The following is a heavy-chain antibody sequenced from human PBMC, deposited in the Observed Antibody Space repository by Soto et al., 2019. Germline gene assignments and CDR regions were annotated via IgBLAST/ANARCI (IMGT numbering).Heavy chain of an antibody. V-gene: IGHV3-33*06. CDR1: GFALSEYG. Sequence: QVQVEESGGGMVQTGTYLTLSCAVSGFALSEYGMHWVRLPPGRGLEWVSVIGSTGEYVYYADYVKGRFTVSRDTSQNTIVRQRNSLRAQETAGYYCAKAVETGDNTVYIDYLGEGTLVT. D-gene: IGHD2-21*02. CDR3: AKAVETGDNTVYIDY. CDR2: IGSTGEYV. J-gene: IGHJ4*02.